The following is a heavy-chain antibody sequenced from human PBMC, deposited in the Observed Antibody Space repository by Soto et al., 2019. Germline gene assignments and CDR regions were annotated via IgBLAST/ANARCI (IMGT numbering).Heavy chain of an antibody. D-gene: IGHD3-16*02. CDR2: IVVGSGNT. Sequence: SVKVSCKASGFTFTSSAVQWVRQARGQRLEWIGWIVVGSGNTNYAQKFQGRVTITADESTSTAYMELSSLRSEDTAVYYCARVKAWGSYRYLADYYYGMDVWGQGTTVTVSS. CDR1: GFTFTSSA. CDR3: ARVKAWGSYRYLADYYYGMDV. V-gene: IGHV1-58*01. J-gene: IGHJ6*02.